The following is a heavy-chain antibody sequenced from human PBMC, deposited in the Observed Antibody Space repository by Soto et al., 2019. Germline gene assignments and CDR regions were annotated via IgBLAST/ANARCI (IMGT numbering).Heavy chain of an antibody. CDR2: INPSGGST. V-gene: IGHV1-46*01. Sequence: LEWMGIINPSGGSTSYAQKFQGRVTMTRDTSTSTVYMELSSLRSEDTAVYYCAREGMITFGGVTYYFDYWGQGTLVTVS. D-gene: IGHD3-16*01. CDR3: AREGMITFGGVTYYFDY. J-gene: IGHJ4*02.